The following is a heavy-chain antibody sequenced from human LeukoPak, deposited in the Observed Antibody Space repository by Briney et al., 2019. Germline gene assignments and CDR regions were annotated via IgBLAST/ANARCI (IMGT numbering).Heavy chain of an antibody. J-gene: IGHJ4*02. CDR3: ARDRKGYPLDY. Sequence: SETLSLTCTVSGGSISSGGYYWSWIRQHPGKDLEWIGYIYYSGSPYYNPSLRNRVTISLDTAKNQFSLKLRSVTAADTAVYYCARDRKGYPLDYWGQGTLVTVSS. CDR2: IYYSGSP. V-gene: IGHV4-31*03. D-gene: IGHD6-13*01. CDR1: GGSISSGGYY.